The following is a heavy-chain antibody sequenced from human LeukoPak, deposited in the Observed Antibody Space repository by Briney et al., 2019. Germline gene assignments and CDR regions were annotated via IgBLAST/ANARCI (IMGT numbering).Heavy chain of an antibody. D-gene: IGHD6-6*01. CDR2: ISYDGSNK. J-gene: IGHJ4*02. V-gene: IGHV3-30*18. CDR1: GFTFSSYG. CDR3: ANKGAACPFDY. Sequence: GRSLRLSCAASGFTFSSYGMHWVRQAPGKGLEWVAVISYDGSNKYYADSVKGRFTISRDNSKNTPYLQMNSLRAEVTAVYYCANKGAACPFDYWGQGTLVTVSS.